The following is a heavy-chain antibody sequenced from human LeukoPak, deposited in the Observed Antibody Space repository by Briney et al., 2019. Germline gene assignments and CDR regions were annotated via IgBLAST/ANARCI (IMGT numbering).Heavy chain of an antibody. CDR3: AKDDAWLQYGN. Sequence: GGSLRLSCAASGFTFSSYGMSWVRQAPGKGPEWVSAISGRGGSTYYADSVKGRFTISRDNFKNTLYLQMNSLRAEDTAVYYCAKDDAWLQYGNWGRGTLVTVSS. J-gene: IGHJ4*02. V-gene: IGHV3-23*01. CDR1: GFTFSSYG. D-gene: IGHD5-24*01. CDR2: ISGRGGST.